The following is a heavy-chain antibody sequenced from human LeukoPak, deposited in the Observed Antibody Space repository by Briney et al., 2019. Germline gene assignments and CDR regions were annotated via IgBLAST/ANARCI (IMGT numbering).Heavy chain of an antibody. CDR1: GFTFSSYS. J-gene: IGHJ5*02. Sequence: GGSLRLSCAASGFTFSSYSMNWVRQAPGKGREWVSSISSSSSYIYYADSVKGRFTISRDNAKNSLYLQMNSLRAEDTDVYYCARAEFNWNYPPHWFAPWGQGTLVTVSS. CDR2: ISSSSSYI. CDR3: ARAEFNWNYPPHWFAP. V-gene: IGHV3-21*01. D-gene: IGHD1-7*01.